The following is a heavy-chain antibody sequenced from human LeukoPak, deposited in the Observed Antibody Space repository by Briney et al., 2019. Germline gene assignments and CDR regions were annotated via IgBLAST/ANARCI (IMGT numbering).Heavy chain of an antibody. CDR1: GGPFSSYA. CDR3: ARGPPYYYDSSGYYYWYFDL. Sequence: SVKVSCKASGGPFSSYAISWVRQAPGQGLECMGGIIPLFGTANNAQKFQGRVTITADESTSTAYMELSSLRSEDTAVYYCARGPPYYYDSSGYYYWYFDLWGRGTLVTVSS. CDR2: IIPLFGTA. J-gene: IGHJ2*01. V-gene: IGHV1-69*01. D-gene: IGHD3-22*01.